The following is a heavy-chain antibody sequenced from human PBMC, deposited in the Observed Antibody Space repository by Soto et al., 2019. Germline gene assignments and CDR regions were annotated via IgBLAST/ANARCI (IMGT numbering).Heavy chain of an antibody. Sequence: AAVKVSCKASGYTFTSYGINCLLQAPGQGLEWMGWISAYNGNTNYAQKLQGRVTMTTDTSTSTAYMELRSLRSDDTAVYYCARGPQTTVVTGYFQHWGQGTLVTVSS. CDR1: GYTFTSYG. CDR3: ARGPQTTVVTGYFQH. V-gene: IGHV1-18*04. CDR2: ISAYNGNT. J-gene: IGHJ1*01. D-gene: IGHD4-17*01.